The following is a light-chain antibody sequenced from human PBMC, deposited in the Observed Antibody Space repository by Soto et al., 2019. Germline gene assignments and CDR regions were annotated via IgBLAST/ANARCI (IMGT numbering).Light chain of an antibody. CDR1: SSNIGSNT. Sequence: QSVLTQPPSASGTPGQRVTISCSGSSSNIGSNTVNWYQQLPGTAPKLLIYSNNQRPSGVPDRFSGSKSGTSASLAISGLQSEEDADYYCAAWDDSLNGLFGTGTKVTV. CDR2: SNN. CDR3: AAWDDSLNGL. J-gene: IGLJ1*01. V-gene: IGLV1-44*01.